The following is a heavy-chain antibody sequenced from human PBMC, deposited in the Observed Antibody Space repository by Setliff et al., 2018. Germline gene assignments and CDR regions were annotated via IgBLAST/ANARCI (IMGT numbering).Heavy chain of an antibody. CDR2: ISSSSIYI. V-gene: IGHV3-21*01. D-gene: IGHD7-27*01. CDR1: GFTFSDYS. CDR3: VRDLHWGFDY. Sequence: PGGSLRLSCASSGFTFSDYSMNWVRQAPGKGLEWISSISSSSIYIAYADSVKGRFTISRDNARNSLYLQMNSLRAEDTAVYYCVRDLHWGFDYWGLGTLVTVSS. J-gene: IGHJ4*02.